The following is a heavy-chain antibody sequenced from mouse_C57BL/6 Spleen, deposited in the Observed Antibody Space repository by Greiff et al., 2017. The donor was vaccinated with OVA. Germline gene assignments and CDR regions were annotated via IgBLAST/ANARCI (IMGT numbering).Heavy chain of an antibody. Sequence: VQLVESGPELVKPGASVKLSCNASGYAFSSSWMNWVKQRPGQGLEWIGRIYPGDGDTNYNGKFKGKATLTADQSSSTAYMQRSGLTSEDSAVYLCAREELGPYWGQGTLVTVSA. CDR3: AREELGPY. V-gene: IGHV1-82*01. J-gene: IGHJ3*01. CDR1: GYAFSSSW. CDR2: IYPGDGDT.